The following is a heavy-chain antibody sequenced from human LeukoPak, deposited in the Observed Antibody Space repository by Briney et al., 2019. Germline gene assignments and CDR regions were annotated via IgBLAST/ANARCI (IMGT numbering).Heavy chain of an antibody. CDR3: AKDRSITMIVVVITTGFDY. D-gene: IGHD3-22*01. CDR2: ISYDGSNK. V-gene: IGHV3-30*18. CDR1: GFTFSSHG. Sequence: GGSLRLSCAASGFTFSSHGMHWVRQAPGKGLEWVAIISYDGSNKYYADSVKGRFTISRDNSKNTLYLQMNSLRAEDTAVYYCAKDRSITMIVVVITTGFDYWGQGTLVTVSS. J-gene: IGHJ4*02.